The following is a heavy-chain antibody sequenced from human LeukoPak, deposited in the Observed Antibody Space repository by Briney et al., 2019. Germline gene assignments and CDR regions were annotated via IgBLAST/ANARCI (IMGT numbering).Heavy chain of an antibody. Sequence: ASVKVSCKASGYTFTSYGISWVRQAPGQGLEWMGWISAYNGNTSYAQKLQGRVTMTTDTSTSTAYMELRSLGSDDTAVYYCARDLVGATADYWGQGTLVTVSS. CDR2: ISAYNGNT. CDR3: ARDLVGATADY. CDR1: GYTFTSYG. V-gene: IGHV1-18*01. D-gene: IGHD1-26*01. J-gene: IGHJ4*02.